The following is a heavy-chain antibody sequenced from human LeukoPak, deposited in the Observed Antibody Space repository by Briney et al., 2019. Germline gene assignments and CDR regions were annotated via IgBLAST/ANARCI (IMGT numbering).Heavy chain of an antibody. CDR3: ARGGYYDILTGYYRFDY. Sequence: PSETLSLTCAVYGGSFSGYYWSWIRQPPGKGLEWIGEINHSGSTNYNPSLKSRVTISVDTSKNQFSLKLSSVTAADTAVYYCARGGYYDILTGYYRFDYWGQGALVTVSS. D-gene: IGHD3-9*01. V-gene: IGHV4-34*01. J-gene: IGHJ4*02. CDR1: GGSFSGYY. CDR2: INHSGST.